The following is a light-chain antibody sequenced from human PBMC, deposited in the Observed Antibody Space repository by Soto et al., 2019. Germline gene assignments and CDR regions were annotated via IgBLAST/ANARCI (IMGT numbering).Light chain of an antibody. Sequence: QSVLTQPASVSGSPGQSIAISCTGSSSDVGGYNYVSWYQQHPGKAPQLIIYEVTNRPPGVSNRFSGSKSGNTASLTISGLQAEDEADYYCSSYTSSSTRVFGTGTKLTVL. J-gene: IGLJ1*01. CDR1: SSDVGGYNY. V-gene: IGLV2-14*01. CDR2: EVT. CDR3: SSYTSSSTRV.